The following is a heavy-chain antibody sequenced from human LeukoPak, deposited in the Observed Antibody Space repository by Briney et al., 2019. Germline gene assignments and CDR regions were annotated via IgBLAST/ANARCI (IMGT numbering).Heavy chain of an antibody. CDR2: INHSGST. V-gene: IGHV4-34*01. CDR3: ARVRWGQNYFDY. D-gene: IGHD3-16*01. Sequence: SETLSLTCAVYGGSSSGYYWSWIRQPPGKGLEWIGEINHSGSTNYNPSLKSRVTISVDTSKNQFSLKLSSVTAADTAVYYCARVRWGQNYFDYWGQGTLVTVSS. CDR1: GGSSSGYY. J-gene: IGHJ4*02.